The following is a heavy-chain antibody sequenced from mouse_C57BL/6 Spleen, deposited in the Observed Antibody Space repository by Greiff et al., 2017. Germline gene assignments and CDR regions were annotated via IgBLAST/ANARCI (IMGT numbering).Heavy chain of an antibody. CDR1: GFSLTSYG. Sequence: LQESGPGLVQPSQSLSITCTVSGFSLTSYGVHWVRQSPGKGLEWLGVIWRGGSTDYNAAFMSRLSITKDNSKSQVFFKMNSLQADDTAIYYCAKSGDYGSSYPWFAYWGQGTLVTVSA. CDR2: IWRGGST. V-gene: IGHV2-5*01. CDR3: AKSGDYGSSYPWFAY. D-gene: IGHD1-1*01. J-gene: IGHJ3*01.